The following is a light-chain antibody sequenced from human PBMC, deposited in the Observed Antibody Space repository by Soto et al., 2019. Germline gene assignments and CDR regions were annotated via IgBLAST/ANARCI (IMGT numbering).Light chain of an antibody. Sequence: QSVLTQPASVSGSPGQSITISCTGARTDVDGYDYVTWYQQHPGQAPKLMIYDVNNRPSGVSHRFSGSKSGDTASLTISGLQAEDDADYYCSSYTASAPFYIFRTGTKVTVL. CDR1: RTDVDGYDY. J-gene: IGLJ1*01. V-gene: IGLV2-14*03. CDR3: SSYTASAPFYI. CDR2: DVN.